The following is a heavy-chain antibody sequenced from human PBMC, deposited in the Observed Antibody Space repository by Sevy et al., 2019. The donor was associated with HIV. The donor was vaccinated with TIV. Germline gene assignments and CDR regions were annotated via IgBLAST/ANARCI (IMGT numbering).Heavy chain of an antibody. CDR2: IYYSGST. D-gene: IGHD3-22*01. CDR3: ASANRDHYYNSGTIDF. Sequence: LQTLSLTCTVSVGSISSRGFFWGWIRQPPGKRQEWIGSIYYSGSTHYDPSLRSRVNVSVDTSRNQFSLKLSSVTAAVTPVYYCASANRDHYYNSGTIDFWGQGTLVTVSS. V-gene: IGHV4-39*01. J-gene: IGHJ4*02. CDR1: VGSISSRGFF.